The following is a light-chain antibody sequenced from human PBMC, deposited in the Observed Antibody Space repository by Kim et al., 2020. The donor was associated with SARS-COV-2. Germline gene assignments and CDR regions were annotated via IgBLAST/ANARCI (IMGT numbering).Light chain of an antibody. CDR1: SSNIGSYG. CDR3: AAWDDSLTGL. Sequence: PVQRVIISCSGSSSNIGSYGVSWYQQLPGAAPKLLIYNNSQRPSGVPDRFSGSKSGTSASLAISGLQSEDEADYYCAAWDDSLTGLFGGGTQLTVL. V-gene: IGLV1-44*01. J-gene: IGLJ2*01. CDR2: NNS.